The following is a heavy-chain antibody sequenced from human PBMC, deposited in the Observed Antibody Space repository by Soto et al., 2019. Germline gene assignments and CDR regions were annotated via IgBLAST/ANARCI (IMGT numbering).Heavy chain of an antibody. D-gene: IGHD2-2*02. CDR2: IITIFGTA. V-gene: IGHV1-69*01. J-gene: IGHJ6*02. CDR3: ARAPCSSTSCYTPGHYDYGMDV. Sequence: QVQLVQSGAEVKKPGSSVKVSCKASGGTFSSYAISWVRQAPGQGLEWMGGIITIFGTANYAQKVQGRVTITADESTSTAYMELSSMRSEDTAVYYGARAPCSSTSCYTPGHYDYGMDVWGQGTTVTVSS. CDR1: GGTFSSYA.